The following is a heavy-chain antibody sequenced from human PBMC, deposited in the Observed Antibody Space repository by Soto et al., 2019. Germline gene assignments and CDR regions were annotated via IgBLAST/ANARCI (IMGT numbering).Heavy chain of an antibody. CDR2: IYYSGNT. D-gene: IGHD3-10*01. CDR1: GGSISSSSYY. V-gene: IGHV4-39*01. Sequence: SETLSLTCTVSGGSISSSSYYWGWIRQPPGKGLEWIGSIYYSGNTYYNPSLKSRVTISVDTAKNQFSLKLSSVTAADTAVYYCARQYYFGSGSYYNDGWFDPWGQGTLVTVSS. CDR3: ARQYYFGSGSYYNDGWFDP. J-gene: IGHJ5*02.